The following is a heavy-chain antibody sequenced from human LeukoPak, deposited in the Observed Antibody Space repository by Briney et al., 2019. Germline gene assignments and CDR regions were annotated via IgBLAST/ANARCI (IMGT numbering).Heavy chain of an antibody. CDR1: GFTFSSYA. Sequence: GGSLRLSCAASGFTFSSYAMSWVRQAPGKGLEWVSAISAGGGSPYYADSVKGRFSISRDNSKNTLYLQMNSLRAEDTAVYHCAKDGGIAEAGGWFDPWGQGTLVTVSS. V-gene: IGHV3-23*01. CDR3: AKDGGIAEAGGWFDP. CDR2: ISAGGGSP. J-gene: IGHJ5*02. D-gene: IGHD6-13*01.